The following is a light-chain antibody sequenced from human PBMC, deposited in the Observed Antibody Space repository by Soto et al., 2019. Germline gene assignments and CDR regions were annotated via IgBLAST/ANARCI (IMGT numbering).Light chain of an antibody. CDR3: QAWDSSVV. J-gene: IGLJ2*01. CDR2: QDS. CDR1: KLGDKY. Sequence: SYELTQPPSVSVSPGQTASITCSGDKLGDKYACWYQQKPGQSPVLVIYQDSKRPSGIPERFSGSNSGNTATLTISGTQAMDEDDYYCQAWDSSVVFGGVTKLTVL. V-gene: IGLV3-1*01.